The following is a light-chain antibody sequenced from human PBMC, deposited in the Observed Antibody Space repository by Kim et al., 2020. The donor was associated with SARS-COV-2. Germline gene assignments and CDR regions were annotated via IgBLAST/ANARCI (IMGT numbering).Light chain of an antibody. J-gene: IGLJ2*01. CDR1: KLGDKY. Sequence: SYELTQPPSVSVSPGQTASITCSGDKLGDKYACWYQQKPGQSPVLVIYQDSKRPSGIPERFSGSNSGNTATLTISGTQAMDEADYYCQAWDSSTPHVVFGGGTQMNVL. V-gene: IGLV3-1*01. CDR3: QAWDSSTPHVV. CDR2: QDS.